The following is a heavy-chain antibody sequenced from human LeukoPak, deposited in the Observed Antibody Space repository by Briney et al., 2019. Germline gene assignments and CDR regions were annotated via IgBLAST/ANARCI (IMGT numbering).Heavy chain of an antibody. D-gene: IGHD3-3*01. Sequence: SETLSLTCTVSGGSISSGSYYWSWIRQPAGKGPEWIGRIYSSGSTNYNPSLKSRVTISVDTSKNQFSLKPSSVTAADTAVYYCARRRSLVLRFLEWLSYLDYWGQGTLVTVSS. J-gene: IGHJ4*02. CDR2: IYSSGST. V-gene: IGHV4-61*02. CDR1: GGSISSGSYY. CDR3: ARRRSLVLRFLEWLSYLDY.